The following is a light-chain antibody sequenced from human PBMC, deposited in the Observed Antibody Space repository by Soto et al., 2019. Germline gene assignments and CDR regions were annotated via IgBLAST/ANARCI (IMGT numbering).Light chain of an antibody. CDR2: DAS. J-gene: IGKJ4*01. Sequence: EIVLTQSPATLSLSPGERATLSCRASQSISTYLAWYQQKPGQAPRLLIYDASQRATGIPARFSGSGSGTDFTLTISSLEPEDVAVYYCQQRSNWPPPFGGGTKVEIK. V-gene: IGKV3-11*01. CDR1: QSISTY. CDR3: QQRSNWPPP.